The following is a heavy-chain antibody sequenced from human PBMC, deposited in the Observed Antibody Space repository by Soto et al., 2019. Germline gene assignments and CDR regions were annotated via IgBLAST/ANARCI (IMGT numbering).Heavy chain of an antibody. Sequence: PVGSLRLSCADSGFTFSSYAMSWVRQAPGKGLGWVAAISGSGGSTYYADSVKGRFTISRDNSKNTLYLQMNSLRAEDTAVYYCAKRMAGYSSSWYCEYYYGMDVWGQGTTVTVSS. D-gene: IGHD6-13*01. CDR1: GFTFSSYA. J-gene: IGHJ6*02. CDR2: ISGSGGST. CDR3: AKRMAGYSSSWYCEYYYGMDV. V-gene: IGHV3-23*01.